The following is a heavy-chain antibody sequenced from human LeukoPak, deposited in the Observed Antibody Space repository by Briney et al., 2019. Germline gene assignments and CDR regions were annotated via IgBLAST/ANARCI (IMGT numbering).Heavy chain of an antibody. Sequence: SQTLSLTCAVSGGSISSGGYSWSWIRQPPGKGLEWIGYIYHSGSTYYNPSLKGRVTISVDRSKNQFSLKLSSVTAADTAVYYCARQYSGYDAFDYWGQGTLVTVSS. CDR1: GGSISSGGYS. CDR3: ARQYSGYDAFDY. V-gene: IGHV4-30-2*01. D-gene: IGHD5-12*01. J-gene: IGHJ4*02. CDR2: IYHSGST.